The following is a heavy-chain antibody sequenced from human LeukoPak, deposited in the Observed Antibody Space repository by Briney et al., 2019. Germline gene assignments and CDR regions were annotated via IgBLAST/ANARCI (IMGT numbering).Heavy chain of an antibody. V-gene: IGHV1-18*03. D-gene: IGHD3-22*01. CDR3: ARGPTTYYYDSSGHDDAFDI. Sequence: ASVKVSCKASGYTFTSYGISWVRQAPGQGLEWMGWISAYNGNTNYAQKLQGRVTMTTDTSTSTAYMELRSLRSEDMAVYYCARGPTTYYYDSSGHDDAFDIWGQGTMVTVSS. CDR2: ISAYNGNT. CDR1: GYTFTSYG. J-gene: IGHJ3*02.